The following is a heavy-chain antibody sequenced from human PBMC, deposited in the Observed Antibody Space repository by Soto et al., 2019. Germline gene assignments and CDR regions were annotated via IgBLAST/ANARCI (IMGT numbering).Heavy chain of an antibody. Sequence: SETLSLTCAVYGGSFSGYYWSWIRQPPGKGLEWIGEINHSGSTNYNPSLKSRVTISVDTSKNQFSLKLSSVTAADTAVYYCARVGPTIFGVKQNWFDPWGQGTLVTVSS. CDR3: ARVGPTIFGVKQNWFDP. D-gene: IGHD3-3*01. CDR1: GGSFSGYY. CDR2: INHSGST. J-gene: IGHJ5*02. V-gene: IGHV4-34*01.